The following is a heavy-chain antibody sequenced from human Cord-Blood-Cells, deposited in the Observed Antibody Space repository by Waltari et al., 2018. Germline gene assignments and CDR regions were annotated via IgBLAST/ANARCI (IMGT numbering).Heavy chain of an antibody. J-gene: IGHJ2*01. D-gene: IGHD7-27*01. CDR1: GFTFSSYW. Sequence: EVQLVESGGGLVQPGGSLRLSCAASGFTFSSYWMSWVRQAPGKGLGWVANIKQDGSGKYYVDSVKGRFTISRDNAKNSLYLQMNSLRAEDTAVYYCARKTGDWYFDLWGRGTLVTVSS. CDR3: ARKTGDWYFDL. V-gene: IGHV3-7*01. CDR2: IKQDGSGK.